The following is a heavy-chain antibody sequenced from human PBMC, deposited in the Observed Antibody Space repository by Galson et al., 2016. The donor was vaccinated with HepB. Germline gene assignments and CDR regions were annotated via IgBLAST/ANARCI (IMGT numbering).Heavy chain of an antibody. CDR2: ISTTGHVT. CDR3: AKRVGAAAQGWFDP. CDR1: GFTFINFA. Sequence: SLRLSCAASGFTFINFAMSWVRQAPGKGLEWVSAISTTGHVTYYADSVKGRFTISRDNSKDTLYLQMNSLRAEDTAVYYCAKRVGAAAQGWFDPWGQGTLVTVSS. V-gene: IGHV3-23*01. D-gene: IGHD1-26*01. J-gene: IGHJ5*02.